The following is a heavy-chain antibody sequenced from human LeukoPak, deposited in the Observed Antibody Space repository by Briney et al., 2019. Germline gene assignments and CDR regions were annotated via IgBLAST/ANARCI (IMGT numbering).Heavy chain of an antibody. CDR1: GGTFSSYA. CDR3: ARHYSSGYYFDY. V-gene: IGHV1-18*01. Sequence: ASVKVSCKASGGTFSSYAISWVRQAPGQGLEWMGWISAYNGNTNYTQKLQGRVTMTTDTSTSTAYMELRSLRSDDTAVYYCARHYSSGYYFDYWGQGTLVTVSS. D-gene: IGHD3-22*01. CDR2: ISAYNGNT. J-gene: IGHJ4*02.